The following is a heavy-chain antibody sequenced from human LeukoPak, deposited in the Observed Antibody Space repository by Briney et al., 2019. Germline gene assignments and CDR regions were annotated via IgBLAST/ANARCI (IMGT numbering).Heavy chain of an antibody. V-gene: IGHV4-4*07. Sequence: SETLSLTCTVSGASMSNSFWSWIRQPAGKGLEWIGRIYSSGRTNYNPSLKSRVTLSIDTSNNQFSLRLTSVTAADTALYYCARAPAGCGGTCSFDYWGQGTLVTVSS. J-gene: IGHJ4*02. CDR2: IYSSGRT. D-gene: IGHD2-15*01. CDR3: ARAPAGCGGTCSFDY. CDR1: GASMSNSF.